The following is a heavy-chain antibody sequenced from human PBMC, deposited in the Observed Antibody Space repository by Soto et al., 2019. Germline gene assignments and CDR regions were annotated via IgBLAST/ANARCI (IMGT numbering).Heavy chain of an antibody. D-gene: IGHD3-10*01. V-gene: IGHV3-11*01. CDR2: ISSSGSSI. Sequence: QVQLVESGGGLVKPGGSLRLSCAASGLTFSDCYMNWIRQAPGKGLEWVSYISSSGSSINYAGSVKGRFTISRDNDKNSMYLQMSSLRAEDTAMYYCARVRFGEWGYAMDVWGQGTTVTVSS. J-gene: IGHJ6*02. CDR1: GLTFSDCY. CDR3: ARVRFGEWGYAMDV.